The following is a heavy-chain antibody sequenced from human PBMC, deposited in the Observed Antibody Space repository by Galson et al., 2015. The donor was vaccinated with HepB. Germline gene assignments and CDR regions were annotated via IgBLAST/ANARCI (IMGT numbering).Heavy chain of an antibody. CDR2: ISYDGRNK. Sequence: SLRLSCAASGFTFSSYAMHWVRRAPGKGLEWVAVISYDGRNKHYVDSVKGRFTISRDNSKNTLYLQMNSLRAEDTAVYYCARDKLGTAAGTGYFQHWGQGTLVTVSS. CDR1: GFTFSSYA. D-gene: IGHD6-25*01. CDR3: ARDKLGTAAGTGYFQH. V-gene: IGHV3-30*04. J-gene: IGHJ1*01.